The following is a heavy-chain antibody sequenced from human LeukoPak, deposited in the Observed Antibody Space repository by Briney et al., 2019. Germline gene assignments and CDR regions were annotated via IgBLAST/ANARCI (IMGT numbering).Heavy chain of an antibody. Sequence: GGSLRLSCAASGFTFSHFWMSWVRQAPGKGLEWVAYIKKTGSETYYVDSVKGRFTITRDNTRSSLFLQMNSLRAEDTAVYYCAKDLGIAVAGTGLFDYWGQGTLVTVSP. V-gene: IGHV3-7*03. CDR2: IKKTGSET. D-gene: IGHD6-19*01. CDR3: AKDLGIAVAGTGLFDY. CDR1: GFTFSHFW. J-gene: IGHJ4*02.